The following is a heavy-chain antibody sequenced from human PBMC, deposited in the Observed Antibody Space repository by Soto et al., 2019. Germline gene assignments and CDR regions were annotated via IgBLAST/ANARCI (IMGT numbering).Heavy chain of an antibody. CDR1: GFTFRSYG. CDR2: ISYDGNNR. D-gene: IGHD1-26*01. Sequence: QVQLVESGGGVVQPGRSLRFSCAASGFTFRSYGMHWVRQAPGKGLEWVAVISYDGNNRYYADSVKGRFTISRDNSKNTLYLQMNSLRAEDTAVYYCARGQSGSDYGGFDYWGQGTLVTVSS. V-gene: IGHV3-30*03. J-gene: IGHJ4*02. CDR3: ARGQSGSDYGGFDY.